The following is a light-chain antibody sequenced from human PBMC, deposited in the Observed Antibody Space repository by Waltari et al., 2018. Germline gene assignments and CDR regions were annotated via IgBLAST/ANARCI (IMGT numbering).Light chain of an antibody. CDR3: QQSYLSPRT. Sequence: DIHMTQSPSSLSASVGDRVTITCRSSQYVNNYLHWYQQKPGQPPKLLIYTASDLASGVPSRFRGSGSGAEFTLTISNLQNDDFATYFCQQSYLSPRTFGQGTRLEI. J-gene: IGKJ1*01. CDR1: QYVNNY. V-gene: IGKV1-39*01. CDR2: TAS.